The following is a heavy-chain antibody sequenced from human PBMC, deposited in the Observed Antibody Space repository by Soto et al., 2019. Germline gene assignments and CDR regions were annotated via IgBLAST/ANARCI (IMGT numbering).Heavy chain of an antibody. J-gene: IGHJ6*02. D-gene: IGHD5-12*01. CDR2: ISSSSSTI. CDR3: AREGLDGYNYYYYYGMDV. V-gene: IGHV3-48*02. CDR1: GFTFSSYS. Sequence: GGSLRLSCAASGFTFSSYSMNWVRQAPGKGLEWVSYISSSSSTIYYADSVKGRFTISRDNAKNSLYLQMNSLRDEDTAVYYCAREGLDGYNYYYYYGMDVWGQGTTVTVSS.